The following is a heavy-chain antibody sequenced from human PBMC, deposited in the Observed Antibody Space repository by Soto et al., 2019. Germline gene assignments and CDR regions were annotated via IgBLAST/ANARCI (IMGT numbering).Heavy chain of an antibody. V-gene: IGHV3-30-3*01. J-gene: IGHJ4*02. CDR3: ARDMNYYDSSGYNTPDY. Sequence: GGSLRLSCAASGFTFSSYAMHWVRQAPGKGLEWVAVISYDGSNKYYADSVKGRFTISRDNSKNTLYLQMNSLRAEDTAVYYCARDMNYYDSSGYNTPDYWGQGTLVTVSS. CDR1: GFTFSSYA. CDR2: ISYDGSNK. D-gene: IGHD3-22*01.